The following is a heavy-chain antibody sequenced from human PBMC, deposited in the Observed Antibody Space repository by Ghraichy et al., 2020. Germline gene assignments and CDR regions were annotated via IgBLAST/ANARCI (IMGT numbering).Heavy chain of an antibody. CDR3: ARCNNEFRALDF. J-gene: IGHJ4*02. V-gene: IGHV3-11*03. CDR1: GFIFSDHF. D-gene: IGHD1/OR15-1a*01. Sequence: GESLKISCAASGFIFSDHFMTWVRQAPGKGLTWLAYTAGDGSYTGYAASLEGRFTISRDNSKNSLFLQLDSLRPEDTGIYYCARCNNEFRALDFWGQGVLVTVS. CDR2: TAGDGSYT.